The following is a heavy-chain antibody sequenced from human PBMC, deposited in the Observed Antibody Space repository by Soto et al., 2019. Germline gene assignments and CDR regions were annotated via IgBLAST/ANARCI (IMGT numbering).Heavy chain of an antibody. V-gene: IGHV2-5*01. Sequence: GSGPTLVNPTQTLTLTCTFSGFSLSTSGVGVGWIRQPPGKALEWLGIIYWNDDKRYNPSMKGRVTITKDTSRNQVVLTMTNMDPVDAATYYCAHSKGLTMFRGDTTPRRGYFYGMDVWGLGTTVTVSS. CDR1: GFSLSTSGVG. J-gene: IGHJ6*02. CDR3: AHSKGLTMFRGDTTPRRGYFYGMDV. CDR2: IYWNDDK. D-gene: IGHD3-10*01.